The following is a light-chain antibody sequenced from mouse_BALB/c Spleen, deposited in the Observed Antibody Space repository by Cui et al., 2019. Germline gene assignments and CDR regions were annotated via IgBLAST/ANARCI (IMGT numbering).Light chain of an antibody. CDR2: DTS. CDR3: QQWSSYT. CDR1: SSVSY. V-gene: IGKV4-55*01. J-gene: IGKJ5*01. Sequence: QIVLTQSPAIMSASPGEKVTMTCSASSSVSYMYWYQQKPGSSPRLLIYDTSNLASGVPVRFSGSGSGTSYSLTTSRMEAEDAATYYCQQWSSYTFGAGTKLELK.